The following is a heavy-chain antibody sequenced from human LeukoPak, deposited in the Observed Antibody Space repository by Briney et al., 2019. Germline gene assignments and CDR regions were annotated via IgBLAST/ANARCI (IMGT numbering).Heavy chain of an antibody. V-gene: IGHV3-21*01. D-gene: IGHD3-9*01. J-gene: IGHJ3*02. CDR1: GFTFSSYS. Sequence: GESLRLSCAASGFTFSSYSMNWVRQAPGKGLEWVSSISSSSGYIYYADSVKGRFTISRDNAKNSLYLQMNSLRAEDTAVYYCARDQRYFDWENDAFDIWGQGTMVTVSS. CDR3: ARDQRYFDWENDAFDI. CDR2: ISSSSGYI.